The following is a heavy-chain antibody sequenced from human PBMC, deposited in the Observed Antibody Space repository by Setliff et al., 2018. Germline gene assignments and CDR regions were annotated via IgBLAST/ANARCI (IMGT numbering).Heavy chain of an antibody. D-gene: IGHD2-15*01. CDR3: ARTCSGSGCYAGLES. Sequence: GSLRLSCAASGFTFRTFSMHWVRQAPGKGLEWVAVIWHDGGNKYHADSVKGRFTISRDNSKNTLYLQMNSLRPEDTAVYYCARTCSGSGCYAGLESWGQGTPVTVSS. V-gene: IGHV3-33*08. CDR2: IWHDGGNK. J-gene: IGHJ4*02. CDR1: GFTFRTFS.